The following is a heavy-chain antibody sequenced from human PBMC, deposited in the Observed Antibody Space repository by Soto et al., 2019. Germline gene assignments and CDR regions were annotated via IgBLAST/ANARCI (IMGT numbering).Heavy chain of an antibody. D-gene: IGHD2-15*01. CDR3: ARDVSVVVVAATEH. CDR2: ISHDGSNK. Sequence: QVQLVESGGGVVQPGRSLRLSCAASGFTFSSYAMHWVHQAPGKGLEWVALISHDGSNKYYADSVKGRFTISRDNSKNTLYLQMNSLRTEDTSVYYCARDVSVVVVAATEHWGQGTLVTVSS. CDR1: GFTFSSYA. V-gene: IGHV3-30-3*01. J-gene: IGHJ1*01.